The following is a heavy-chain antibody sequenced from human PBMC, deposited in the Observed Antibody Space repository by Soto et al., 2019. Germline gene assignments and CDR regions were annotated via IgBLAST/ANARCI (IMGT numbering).Heavy chain of an antibody. D-gene: IGHD2-2*01. V-gene: IGHV5-51*01. CDR1: GYSFTSYW. Sequence: GESLKISCKGSGYSFTSYWIGWVRQMPGKCLEWMGIIYPGDSDTRYSPSFQGQVTISADKSISTAYLQWSSLKASDTAMYYCARVRRGYCSSTSCYALTDYYYYYMDVWGKGTTVTVSS. J-gene: IGHJ6*03. CDR3: ARVRRGYCSSTSCYALTDYYYYYMDV. CDR2: IYPGDSDT.